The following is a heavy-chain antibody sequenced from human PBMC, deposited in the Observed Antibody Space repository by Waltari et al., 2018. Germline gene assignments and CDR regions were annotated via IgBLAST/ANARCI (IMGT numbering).Heavy chain of an antibody. CDR3: ARRAAITAAGPTYYMDV. CDR1: GYSIRSGYY. CDR2: IYHSGST. Sequence: QVQLQESGPGLVKPSEPMSLTCAVSGYSIRSGYYWGWIRQPPGKGLEWIGNIYHSGSTHYNPSLKSRVTISVDTSKNQFSLKLSSVTAADTAVYYCARRAAITAAGPTYYMDVWGKGTTVTVSS. D-gene: IGHD6-13*01. J-gene: IGHJ6*03. V-gene: IGHV4-38-2*01.